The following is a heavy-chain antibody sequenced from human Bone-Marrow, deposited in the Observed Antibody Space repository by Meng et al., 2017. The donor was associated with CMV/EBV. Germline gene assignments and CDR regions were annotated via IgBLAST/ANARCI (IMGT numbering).Heavy chain of an antibody. CDR1: GFTVSNNY. CDR3: ARDHMTSDAFDV. V-gene: IGHV3-66*02. Sequence: GGSLRLSCAASGFTVSNNYMSWVRQAPGKGLEWVSVMYSGGDTHYSDSVKGRFTISRDNSKNTLYLQMNGLRPEDTAVYFCARDHMTSDAFDVWGQGTTVTVSS. J-gene: IGHJ3*01. CDR2: MYSGGDT.